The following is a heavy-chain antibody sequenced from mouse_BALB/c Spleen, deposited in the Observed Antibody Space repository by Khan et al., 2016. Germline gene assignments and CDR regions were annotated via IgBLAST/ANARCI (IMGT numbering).Heavy chain of an antibody. CDR1: GYSITSGYS. CDR3: TRSHGYYAMDY. V-gene: IGHV3-1*02. Sequence: EVQLQESGPDLVKPSQSLSLTCTVTGYSITSGYSWHWIRQFPGNKLEWMGYIHYSGGTKYIPSLKGRISITRDTSKNQFFLQLNSVTPEDTATYYCTRSHGYYAMDYWGQGTSVTVSS. J-gene: IGHJ4*01. CDR2: IHYSGGT.